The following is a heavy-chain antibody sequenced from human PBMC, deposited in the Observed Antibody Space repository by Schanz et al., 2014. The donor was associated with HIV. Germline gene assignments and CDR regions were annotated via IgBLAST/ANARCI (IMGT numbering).Heavy chain of an antibody. CDR3: ARGGLQWHPEWFDL. J-gene: IGHJ5*02. D-gene: IGHD4-4*01. CDR1: GFTFSSYG. Sequence: EVHLVESGGGVVQPGRSLRLSCAASGFTFSSYGMHWVRQAPGKGLEWVASIKEDGSATYYVDSVKGRFTISRDNARNSLYLQMDSLRVEDTAVYYCARGGLQWHPEWFDLWGQGSLVTVSS. V-gene: IGHV3-7*01. CDR2: IKEDGSAT.